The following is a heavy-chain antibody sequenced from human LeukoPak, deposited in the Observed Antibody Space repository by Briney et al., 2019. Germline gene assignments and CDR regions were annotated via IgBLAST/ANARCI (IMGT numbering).Heavy chain of an antibody. Sequence: GGSLRLSGAASGFTFSSYAMSWVRQAPGKGLEWVSAISGSGGSTYYADSVKGRFTISRDNSKNTLYLQMNSLRAEDTAVYYCAKDWGHYYDSSGYRFGFDYWGKGTLVTVSS. D-gene: IGHD3-22*01. V-gene: IGHV3-23*01. CDR1: GFTFSSYA. CDR2: ISGSGGST. CDR3: AKDWGHYYDSSGYRFGFDY. J-gene: IGHJ4*02.